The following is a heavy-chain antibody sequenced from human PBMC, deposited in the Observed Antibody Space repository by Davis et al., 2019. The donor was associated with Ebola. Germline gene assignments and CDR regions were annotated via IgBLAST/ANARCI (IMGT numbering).Heavy chain of an antibody. V-gene: IGHV3-21*01. J-gene: IGHJ4*02. CDR1: GFTFSSYS. CDR3: ARAGYSSSWPNYFDY. Sequence: GESLKISCAASGFTFSSYSMNWVRQAPGKGLEWVSSISSSSSYIYYADSVKGRFTISRDNSKNTLYLQMNSLRAEDTAVYYCARAGYSSSWPNYFDYWGQGTLVTVSS. CDR2: ISSSSSYI. D-gene: IGHD6-13*01.